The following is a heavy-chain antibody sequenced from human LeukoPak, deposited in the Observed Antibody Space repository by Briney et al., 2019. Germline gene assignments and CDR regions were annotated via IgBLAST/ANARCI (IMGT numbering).Heavy chain of an antibody. CDR1: GGSISSGGYY. CDR2: IYTSGST. Sequence: PSETLSLTCTVSGGSISSGGYYWSWIRQPPGKGLEWIGRIYTSGSTNYNPSLKSRVTMSVDTSKNQFSLKLSSVTAADTAVYYCARGGCSSTSCYFSGGYFDYWGQGTLVTVSS. V-gene: IGHV4-61*02. CDR3: ARGGCSSTSCYFSGGYFDY. J-gene: IGHJ4*02. D-gene: IGHD2-2*01.